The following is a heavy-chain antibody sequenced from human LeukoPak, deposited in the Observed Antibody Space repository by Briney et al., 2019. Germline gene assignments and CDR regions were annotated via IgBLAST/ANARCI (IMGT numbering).Heavy chain of an antibody. Sequence: NLSPNCTVSGGSNSCYHLSLIRPPPRGGLQGIGYIFFSGNNHYKPPLRSRVTISIDTSKNHFSLQLSSVTAAVTAVYYCARHGVLAAFDYWGQGTLVTVSS. CDR3: ARHGVLAAFDY. D-gene: IGHD3-9*01. CDR2: IFFSGNN. J-gene: IGHJ4*02. V-gene: IGHV4-59*08. CDR1: GGSNSCYH.